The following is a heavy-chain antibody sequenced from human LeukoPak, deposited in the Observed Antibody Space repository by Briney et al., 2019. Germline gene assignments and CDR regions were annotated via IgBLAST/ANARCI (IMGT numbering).Heavy chain of an antibody. D-gene: IGHD2-15*01. Sequence: GASVKVSCKASGYSFTSHYMHWVRQAPGQGLEWMGWINPNSGGTNYAQKFQGRVTMTRDTSISTAYMELSRLRSDDTAVYYCARSLYCSGGSCYSDDAFDIWGQGTMVTVSS. CDR2: INPNSGGT. CDR3: ARSLYCSGGSCYSDDAFDI. CDR1: GYSFTSHY. J-gene: IGHJ3*02. V-gene: IGHV1-2*02.